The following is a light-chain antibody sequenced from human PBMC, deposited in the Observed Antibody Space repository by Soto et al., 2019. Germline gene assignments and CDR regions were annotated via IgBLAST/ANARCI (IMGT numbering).Light chain of an antibody. CDR1: QSVSSW. CDR2: KAS. J-gene: IGKJ4*01. Sequence: DIPMIQSPSTLSASVGDRVTITFRASQSVSSWLAWFQQKPGKAPKLLIYKASSLQSGVSSRFSGGGSGTEFTLTISSLQPDDFATYYCQQYDIYPLTFGGGTKVDIK. CDR3: QQYDIYPLT. V-gene: IGKV1-5*03.